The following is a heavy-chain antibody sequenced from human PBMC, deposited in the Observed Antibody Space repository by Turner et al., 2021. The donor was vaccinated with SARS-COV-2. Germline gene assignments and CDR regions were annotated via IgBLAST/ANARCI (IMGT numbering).Heavy chain of an antibody. V-gene: IGHV3-30*18. CDR2: ISYDGSNK. Sequence: QVQLVESGGGVVQPGRSLRLSCAASGFTFSSYGMHWVRQAPGKGLEWVAVISYDGSNKYYVDSVKGRFTISRDNSKNTLYLQMNSLRAEDTAVYCCAKAETYSSGWSGGRSYYYYYMDVWGKGTTVTVSS. CDR1: GFTFSSYG. CDR3: AKAETYSSGWSGGRSYYYYYMDV. J-gene: IGHJ6*03. D-gene: IGHD6-19*01.